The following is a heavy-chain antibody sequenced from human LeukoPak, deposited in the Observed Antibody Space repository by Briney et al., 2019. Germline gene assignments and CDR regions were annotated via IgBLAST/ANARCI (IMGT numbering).Heavy chain of an antibody. CDR1: GGSINY. CDR2: TYTSGST. Sequence: SETLSLTCTVSGGSINYWSWIRQPAGKGLEWIGRTYTSGSTNYNPSLKSRVTISVDTSKNQFSLKLSSVTAADTAVFYCARSGNSPFDYWGQGTLVTVSS. V-gene: IGHV4-4*07. D-gene: IGHD4-11*01. J-gene: IGHJ4*02. CDR3: ARSGNSPFDY.